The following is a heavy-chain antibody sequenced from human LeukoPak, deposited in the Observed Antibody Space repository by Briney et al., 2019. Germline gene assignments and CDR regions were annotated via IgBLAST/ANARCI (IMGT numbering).Heavy chain of an antibody. CDR1: GFTFSSYA. CDR3: AKGRFLEWLSYFDY. CDR2: ISGSGGST. D-gene: IGHD3-3*01. V-gene: IGHV3-23*01. J-gene: IGHJ4*02. Sequence: PGGSLGLSCAASGFTFSSYAMSWVRQAPGEGLEWVSAISGSGGSTYYADSVKGRFTISRDNSKNTLYLQMNSLRAEDTAIYYCAKGRFLEWLSYFDYWGQGTLVTVSS.